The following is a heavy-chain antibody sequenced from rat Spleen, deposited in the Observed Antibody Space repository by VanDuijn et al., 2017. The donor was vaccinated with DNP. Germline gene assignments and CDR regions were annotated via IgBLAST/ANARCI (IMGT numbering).Heavy chain of an antibody. CDR1: GFTFSDYY. CDR3: ATSPGPNWFAY. CDR2: MSPTTRNS. J-gene: IGHJ3*01. D-gene: IGHD1-4*01. V-gene: IGHV5-25*01. Sequence: EVQLVESGGGLVQPGRSLKLSCAASGFTFSDYYMAWVRQAPTKGLEWVACMSPTTRNSYYRDSVKGRFTISRDNANRTLYLQMDSLRSEDTATYYCATSPGPNWFAYWGQGTLVTVSS.